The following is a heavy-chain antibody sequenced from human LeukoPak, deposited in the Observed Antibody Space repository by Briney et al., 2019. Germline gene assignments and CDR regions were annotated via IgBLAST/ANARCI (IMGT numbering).Heavy chain of an antibody. D-gene: IGHD3-10*01. CDR2: ISSSSSYI. Sequence: GGSLRLSCAASGFTFSNAWMNWVRQAPGKGLEWVSSISSSSSYIYYADSVKGRFTISRDNAKNSLYLQMNSLRAEDTAVYYCARDSSYYAFDYWGQGTLVTVSS. CDR1: GFTFSNAW. V-gene: IGHV3-21*01. J-gene: IGHJ4*02. CDR3: ARDSSYYAFDY.